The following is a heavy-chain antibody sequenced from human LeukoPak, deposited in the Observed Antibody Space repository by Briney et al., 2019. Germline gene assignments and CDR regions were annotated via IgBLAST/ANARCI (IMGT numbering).Heavy chain of an antibody. Sequence: SETLSLTCAVYGGSFSGYYWSWIRQPPGKGLEWIGEINHSGSTNYNPSLKSRVTISVDTSKNQFSLKLSSVTAADTAVYYCARGGRWLVQENWFDPWGHGTLVTVSS. CDR1: GGSFSGYY. CDR2: INHSGST. J-gene: IGHJ5*02. CDR3: ARGGRWLVQENWFDP. V-gene: IGHV4-34*01. D-gene: IGHD6-19*01.